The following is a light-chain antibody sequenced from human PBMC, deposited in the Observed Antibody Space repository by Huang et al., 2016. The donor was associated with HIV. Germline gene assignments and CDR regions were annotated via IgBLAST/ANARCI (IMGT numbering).Light chain of an antibody. CDR2: ATS. J-gene: IGKJ1*01. V-gene: IGKV1-NL1*01. Sequence: DIQMTQSPSSLSASVGDRVTITCRASQGIGNSLAWYQQKPEKAPRLLLYATSTLESGVPSRFSGSGCGTHYTLTINTLQPEDIASYYCQQYHSLPWTVGQGTEVEIK. CDR3: QQYHSLPWT. CDR1: QGIGNS.